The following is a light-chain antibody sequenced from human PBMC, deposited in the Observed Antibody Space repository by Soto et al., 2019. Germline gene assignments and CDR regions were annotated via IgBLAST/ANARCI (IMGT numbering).Light chain of an antibody. CDR3: QQYDSSPKT. CDR1: QSVSSSY. CDR2: GAS. V-gene: IGKV3-20*01. Sequence: EIVFAHSSVTLSLSAVERAALSCGASQSVSSSYLAWYQQKPGQAPRLPIYGASSRATGIPDRFSGSGSGTDFTLTISRLEPVDFAVYYCQQYDSSPKTFGQGTMVDIK. J-gene: IGKJ1*01.